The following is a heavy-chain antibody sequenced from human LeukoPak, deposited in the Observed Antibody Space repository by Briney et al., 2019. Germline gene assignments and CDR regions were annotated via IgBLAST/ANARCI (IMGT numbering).Heavy chain of an antibody. D-gene: IGHD3-22*01. CDR3: ARDVSDSSGCNDE. V-gene: IGHV3-48*03. J-gene: IGHJ4*02. Sequence: GGSLRLSCAASGFTFSSYEMNWVRQAPGKGLEWVSYIISSGNTIYYADSVKGRFTISRDNAKNSLYLQMNSLRAEDTAVYYCARDVSDSSGCNDEWGQGTLVTVCS. CDR2: IISSGNTI. CDR1: GFTFSSYE.